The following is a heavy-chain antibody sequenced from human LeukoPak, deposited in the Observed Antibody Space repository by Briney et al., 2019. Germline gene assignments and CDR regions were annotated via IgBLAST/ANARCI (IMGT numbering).Heavy chain of an antibody. V-gene: IGHV4-59*01. D-gene: IGHD4-23*01. J-gene: IGHJ5*02. CDR1: GGSISSYY. Sequence: NPSETLSLTCTVSGGSISSYYWSWIREPPGKGLEWIGYIYYSGSTNYKPSLKGRVTVSVDTSKNQFSLKLSSVTAADTAVYYCARRAVRNGGDSVGFDPWGQGTLVTVSS. CDR3: ARRAVRNGGDSVGFDP. CDR2: IYYSGST.